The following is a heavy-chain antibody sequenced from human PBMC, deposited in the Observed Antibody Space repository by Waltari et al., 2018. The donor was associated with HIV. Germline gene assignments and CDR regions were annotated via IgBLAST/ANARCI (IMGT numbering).Heavy chain of an antibody. CDR1: GFTFSASA. V-gene: IGHV3-73*02. Sequence: EVQLVESGGGLVQPGGSLRVSCAASGFTFSASAIHWVRQASGKGLELVGRIRSRGNRYATAYGASVKGRFTVSRDDSKNTAYLQMNNLKTEDTAVYYCTRALAYWGQGTLVTVSP. J-gene: IGHJ4*02. CDR3: TRALAY. CDR2: IRSRGNRYAT. D-gene: IGHD3-16*01.